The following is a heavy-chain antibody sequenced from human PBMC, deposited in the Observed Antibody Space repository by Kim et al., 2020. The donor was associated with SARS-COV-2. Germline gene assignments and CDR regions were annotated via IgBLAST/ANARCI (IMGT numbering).Heavy chain of an antibody. J-gene: IGHJ4*02. Sequence: NDHPPLSRRVTISVDKSKNQFSLNLSSVTAADTAVYYCARDPTGTTPFDYWGQGTLVTVSS. CDR3: ARDPTGTTPFDY. V-gene: IGHV4-4*02. D-gene: IGHD1-7*01.